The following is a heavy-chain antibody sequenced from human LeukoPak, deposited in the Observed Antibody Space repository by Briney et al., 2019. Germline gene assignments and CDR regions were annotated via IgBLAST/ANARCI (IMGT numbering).Heavy chain of an antibody. CDR2: INPNSGGT. CDR1: GYTFTGYY. D-gene: IGHD3-22*01. CDR3: ARVVYYDSSGRGFDP. V-gene: IGHV1-2*02. Sequence: ASVKVSCKASGYTFTGYYMHWVRQAPGQGLEWMGWINPNSGGTNYAQKFQGRVTMTRDTSISTAYMELSRLRSDDTAVYYCARVVYYDSSGRGFDPWGQGTLVTVSS. J-gene: IGHJ5*02.